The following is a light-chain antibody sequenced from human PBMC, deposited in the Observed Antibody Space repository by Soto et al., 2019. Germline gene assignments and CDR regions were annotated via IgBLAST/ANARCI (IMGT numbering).Light chain of an antibody. V-gene: IGLV2-11*01. CDR3: RSYAGSYTFVV. Sequence: QLVLTQPRSVSGSPGQSVTISCTGTSSDVGGYNYASWYQQHPGKAPKLMIYDVSKRPSGVPDRFSGSKSGNTASLTISGLQAEDEADYYCRSYAGSYTFVVFGGGTKLTVL. J-gene: IGLJ2*01. CDR1: SSDVGGYNY. CDR2: DVS.